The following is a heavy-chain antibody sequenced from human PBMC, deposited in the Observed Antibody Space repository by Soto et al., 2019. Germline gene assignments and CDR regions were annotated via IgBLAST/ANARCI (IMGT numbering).Heavy chain of an antibody. J-gene: IGHJ6*03. CDR2: IYYSGST. Sequence: SETLSLTCTVSGGSISSSSYYWGWIRQPPGKGLEWIGSIYYSGSTYYNPSLKSRVTISVDTSKNQFSLKLSSVTAADTAVYYCAGQRWGYCSGGSCSSYYYYYMDVWGKGTTVTVSS. CDR3: AGQRWGYCSGGSCSSYYYYYMDV. V-gene: IGHV4-39*01. CDR1: GGSISSSSYY. D-gene: IGHD2-15*01.